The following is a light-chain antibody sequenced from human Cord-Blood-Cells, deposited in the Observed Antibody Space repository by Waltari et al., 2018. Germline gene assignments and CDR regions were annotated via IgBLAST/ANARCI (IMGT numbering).Light chain of an antibody. V-gene: IGLV2-8*01. Sequence: QSALTQPPSASGSPGQSVTISCTGTSSDVGGYNYVSWYQQHPGKAPKLMFYEVSKRPAGVPDRFSASKSCNTASLTGSGLQAEDEADYYCSSYAGSNNLVFGGGTKLTVL. CDR1: SSDVGGYNY. CDR2: EVS. J-gene: IGLJ3*02. CDR3: SSYAGSNNLV.